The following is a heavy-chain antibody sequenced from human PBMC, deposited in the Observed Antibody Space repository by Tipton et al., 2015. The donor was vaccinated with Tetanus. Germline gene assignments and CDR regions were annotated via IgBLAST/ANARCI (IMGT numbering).Heavy chain of an antibody. CDR3: ARSYYDLLTGNYIPYYFDY. D-gene: IGHD3-9*01. Sequence: TLSLTCSVSGDSISSGGYYWSWIRQHPGKGLEWIGYIYSSGTTNYNPSLRSRVTMSVDTSKNQFSLELTSVTAADTAVYYCARSYYDLLTGNYIPYYFDYWGRGSLVTVSP. V-gene: IGHV4-31*03. CDR2: IYSSGTT. J-gene: IGHJ4*02. CDR1: GDSISSGGYY.